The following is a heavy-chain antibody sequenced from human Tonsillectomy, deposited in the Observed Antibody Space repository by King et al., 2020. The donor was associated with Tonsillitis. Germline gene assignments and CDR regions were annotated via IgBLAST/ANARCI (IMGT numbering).Heavy chain of an antibody. D-gene: IGHD3-22*01. CDR3: ARLSPFDSRGYYVSRTYYFAS. Sequence: VQLVQSGAEVKKPGESLKISCKGSRYNFTTFWIGWVRQMPGKGLEWMGIIYPGDSETTYSPSFQGQVTISADKSISTAYLQWNSLKASDTAMYYCARLSPFDSRGYYVSRTYYFASWGQGTLVTVSS. CDR1: RYNFTTFW. V-gene: IGHV5-51*01. CDR2: IYPGDSET. J-gene: IGHJ4*02.